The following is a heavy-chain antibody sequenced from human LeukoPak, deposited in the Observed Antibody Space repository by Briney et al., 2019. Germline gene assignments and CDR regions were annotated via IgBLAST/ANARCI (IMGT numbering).Heavy chain of an antibody. Sequence: SETLSLTCTVSGGSISSYYWSWIRQPPGKGLEWIGYIYYSGSTNYSPSLKSRVTISVDTSKNQFSLKLSSVTAADTAVYYCARYDSSGYSPPNAFDIWGQGTMVTVSS. J-gene: IGHJ3*02. D-gene: IGHD3-22*01. CDR3: ARYDSSGYSPPNAFDI. CDR1: GGSISSYY. CDR2: IYYSGST. V-gene: IGHV4-59*01.